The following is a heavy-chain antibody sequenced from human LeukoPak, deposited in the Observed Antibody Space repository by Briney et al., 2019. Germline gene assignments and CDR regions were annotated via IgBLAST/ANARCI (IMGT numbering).Heavy chain of an antibody. Sequence: GESLKISCKGSGYSFTSCWIGWVRQMPGKGLEWMGIIYPGDSDTRYSPSFQGQVTISADKSISTAYLQWSSLKASDTAMYYCARSALGPASDYYYLDVWGKGTTVTVSS. D-gene: IGHD1-14*01. V-gene: IGHV5-51*01. CDR2: IYPGDSDT. CDR3: ARSALGPASDYYYLDV. J-gene: IGHJ6*03. CDR1: GYSFTSCW.